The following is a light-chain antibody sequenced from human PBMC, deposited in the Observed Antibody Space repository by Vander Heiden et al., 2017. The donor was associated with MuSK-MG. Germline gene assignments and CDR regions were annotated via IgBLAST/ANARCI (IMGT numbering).Light chain of an antibody. CDR3: SSYTGTSNVI. CDR2: DVA. V-gene: IGLV2-14*03. J-gene: IGLJ2*01. Sequence: QSALTQPASVSGSPGQSITLSCTGTGSDIGGYRFVSWYQQHPGKAPKLLVYDVANRPSDISNRFSGSKSDSTASLTISGLQAEDEAHYYCSSYTGTSNVIFGGGTKVTVL. CDR1: GSDIGGYRF.